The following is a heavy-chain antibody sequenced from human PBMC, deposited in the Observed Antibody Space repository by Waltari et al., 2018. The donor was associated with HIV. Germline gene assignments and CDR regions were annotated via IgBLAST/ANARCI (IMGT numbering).Heavy chain of an antibody. CDR3: ARGSGSTYGDSFDM. CDR1: DDSFTRSSYF. CDR2: VYYGGTN. D-gene: IGHD1-26*01. Sequence: QLPLQESGPGLVKPWDTLSLTCTLSDDSFTRSSYFWGWIRQAPGKGLEWMGSVYYGGTNYYNPSLKSRATVSADTSRRQFSLRLSAVTAEDTAIYYCARGSGSTYGDSFDMWGQGTRVIVSS. V-gene: IGHV4-39*02. J-gene: IGHJ3*02.